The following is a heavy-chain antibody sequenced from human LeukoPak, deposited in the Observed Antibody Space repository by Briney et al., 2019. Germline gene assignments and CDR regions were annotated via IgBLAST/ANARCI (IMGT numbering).Heavy chain of an antibody. CDR2: ISSSGSTI. CDR1: GFTLSSYE. V-gene: IGHV3-48*03. J-gene: IGHJ4*02. CDR3: ARDDEYYFDY. Sequence: GGSLRLSCAASGFTLSSYEMNWVRQAPGKGLEWVSYISSSGSTIYYADSVKGRFTISRDNAKNSLYLQMNSLRAEDTAVYYCARDDEYYFDYWGQGTLVTVSS.